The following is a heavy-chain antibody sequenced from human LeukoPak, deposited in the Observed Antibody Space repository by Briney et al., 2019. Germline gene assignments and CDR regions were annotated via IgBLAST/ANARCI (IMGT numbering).Heavy chain of an antibody. V-gene: IGHV3-23*01. CDR1: GFTVSSNY. J-gene: IGHJ5*02. CDR2: ISGSGGST. CDR3: AKLNRTQSPRGFLDP. D-gene: IGHD1-14*01. Sequence: PGGSLRLSCAASGFTVSSNYMSWVRQAPGKGLEWVSAISGSGGSTYYADSVKGRFTISRDNSKNTLYLQMNSLRAEDTAVYYCAKLNRTQSPRGFLDPWGQGTLVTVSS.